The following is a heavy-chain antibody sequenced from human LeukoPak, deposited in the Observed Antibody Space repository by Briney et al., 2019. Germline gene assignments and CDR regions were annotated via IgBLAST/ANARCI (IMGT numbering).Heavy chain of an antibody. CDR2: ISPSGGT. D-gene: IGHD3-10*01. J-gene: IGHJ4*02. CDR1: GYTFTGYY. CDR3: ARDHYYSSGSPSFDY. V-gene: IGHV1-2*02. Sequence: ASVKVSCKASGYTFTGYYMHWVRQAPGQGLEWMGWISPSGGTDYAQKFRGRVTVTRDTSITTAYMELDSLRSDDTAVYYCARDHYYSSGSPSFDYWGQGTLVTVSS.